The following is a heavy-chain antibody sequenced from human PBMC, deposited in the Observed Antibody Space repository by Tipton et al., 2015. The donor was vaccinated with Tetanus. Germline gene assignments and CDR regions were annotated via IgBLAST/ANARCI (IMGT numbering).Heavy chain of an antibody. CDR2: INPSGGST. V-gene: IGHV1-46*01. Sequence: QLVQSGAEVKKPGESLKISCKGSGYTFTSYYMHWVRQAPGQGLEWMGIINPSGGSTSYAQKFQGRVTMTRDTSTSTVYMELSSLRSEDTAVYYCARELIAVLDWFDPWGQGTLVTVSS. CDR1: GYTFTSYY. CDR3: ARELIAVLDWFDP. D-gene: IGHD6-19*01. J-gene: IGHJ5*02.